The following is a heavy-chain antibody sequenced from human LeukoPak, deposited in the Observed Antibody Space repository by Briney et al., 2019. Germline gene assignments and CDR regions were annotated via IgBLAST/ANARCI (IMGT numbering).Heavy chain of an antibody. CDR1: GYTFTAYA. CDR3: ARDQGGYIYKGIDY. Sequence: ASVKVSCKASGYTFTAYAMIWVRQAPGQGLEWMGWINTNTGNPTYAQGLTGRFVFSLDTSVSTAYLQISSLKAEDTAVYYCARDQGGYIYKGIDYWGQGTLVTVSS. D-gene: IGHD5-24*01. V-gene: IGHV7-4-1*02. J-gene: IGHJ4*02. CDR2: INTNTGNP.